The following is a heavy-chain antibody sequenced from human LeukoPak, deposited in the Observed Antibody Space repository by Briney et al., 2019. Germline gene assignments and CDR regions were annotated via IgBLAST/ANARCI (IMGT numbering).Heavy chain of an antibody. CDR3: AKGHSSSWSAYFDY. CDR1: GFTFSSYG. D-gene: IGHD6-13*01. CDR2: IWYGGSNK. Sequence: PGGSLRLSCAASGFTFSSYGMHWVRQAPGKGPEWVAVIWYGGSNKYYADSVKGRFTISRDNSKNTLYLQMNSLRAEDTAVYYCAKGHSSSWSAYFDYWGQGTLVTVSS. V-gene: IGHV3-30*02. J-gene: IGHJ4*02.